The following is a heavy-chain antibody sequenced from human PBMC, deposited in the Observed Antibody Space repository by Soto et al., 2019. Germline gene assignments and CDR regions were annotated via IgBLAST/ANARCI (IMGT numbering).Heavy chain of an antibody. Sequence: QVQLVQSGAEVKKPGSSVKVSCKASGGTFSSYAISWVRQAPGQGLEWMGGIIPIFGTANYAQKFQGRVMITADESTSTAYMELSSLRSEDTAVYYCARGRTRYSYEKYYYYGMDVWGQGTTVTVSS. CDR2: IIPIFGTA. CDR1: GGTFSSYA. V-gene: IGHV1-69*01. CDR3: ARGRTRYSYEKYYYYGMDV. J-gene: IGHJ6*02. D-gene: IGHD5-18*01.